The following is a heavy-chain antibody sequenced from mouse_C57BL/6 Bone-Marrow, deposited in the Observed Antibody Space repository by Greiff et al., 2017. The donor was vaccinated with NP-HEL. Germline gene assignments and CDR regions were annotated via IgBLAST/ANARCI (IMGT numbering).Heavy chain of an antibody. CDR1: GFTFSSYG. Sequence: EVNLVESGGDLVKPGGSLKLSCAASGFTFSSYGMSWVRQTPDKRLEWVATISSGGSYTYYPDSVKGRFTISRDNAKNTLYLQMSSLKSEDTAMYYCARHNGTSLFDYWGQGTTLTVSS. CDR3: ARHNGTSLFDY. V-gene: IGHV5-6*01. CDR2: ISSGGSYT. D-gene: IGHD4-1*01. J-gene: IGHJ2*01.